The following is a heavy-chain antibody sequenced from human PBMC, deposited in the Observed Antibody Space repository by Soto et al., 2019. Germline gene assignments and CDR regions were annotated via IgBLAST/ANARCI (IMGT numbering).Heavy chain of an antibody. D-gene: IGHD3-10*01. CDR3: ASGGLETPS. J-gene: IGHJ4*02. CDR2: IKPDGSDK. Sequence: PGGSLRLSCAASGFSFSTYWMSWVRQAPGKGLEWVATIKPDGSDKYYVDSVKGRFTISRDNAKKTLLLQMNSLTAEDTAVYYCASGGLETPSWGQGTLVTVSS. V-gene: IGHV3-7*03. CDR1: GFSFSTYW.